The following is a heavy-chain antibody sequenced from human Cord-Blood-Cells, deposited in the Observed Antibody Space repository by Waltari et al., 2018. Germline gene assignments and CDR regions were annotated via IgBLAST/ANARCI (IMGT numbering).Heavy chain of an antibody. Sequence: EVQLVESGGGLVQPGGSLRLSCAASGFTFSSYEMNWVRQAPGKGRGWVSYISSRGSTIYYADSVKGRFTISRDNAKNSLYLQMNSLRAEDTAVYYCARDREYDTLDVWGQGTTVTVSS. CDR1: GFTFSSYE. CDR3: ARDREYDTLDV. J-gene: IGHJ6*02. V-gene: IGHV3-48*03. CDR2: ISSRGSTI. D-gene: IGHD3-9*01.